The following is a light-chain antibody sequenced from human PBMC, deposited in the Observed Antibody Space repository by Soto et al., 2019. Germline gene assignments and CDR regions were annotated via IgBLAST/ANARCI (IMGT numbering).Light chain of an antibody. CDR3: QSYDSSLSGFYV. J-gene: IGLJ1*01. CDR2: GNS. Sequence: QSVLTQPPSVSGAPGQRVTISCTGSSSNIGAGYDVHWYQQLPGTAPKLLIYGNSNRPSGVPDRFSGSKSGTSATLAITGLQAEEEADYYCQSYDSSLSGFYVFGTGTKVTV. V-gene: IGLV1-40*01. CDR1: SSNIGAGYD.